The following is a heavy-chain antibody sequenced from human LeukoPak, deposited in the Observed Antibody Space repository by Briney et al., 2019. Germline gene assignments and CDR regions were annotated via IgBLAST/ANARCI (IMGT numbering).Heavy chain of an antibody. CDR1: GYTFTGYY. V-gene: IGHV1-2*02. CDR2: INPNSGGT. Sequence: ASVKVSCKASGYTFTGYYMHWVRQAPGQGLEWMGWINPNSGGTNYAQKFQGRVTMTRDTYISTTYMELSRLRSDDTAVYYCAREYSSSWYGNWFDPWGQGTLVTVSS. D-gene: IGHD6-13*01. J-gene: IGHJ5*02. CDR3: AREYSSSWYGNWFDP.